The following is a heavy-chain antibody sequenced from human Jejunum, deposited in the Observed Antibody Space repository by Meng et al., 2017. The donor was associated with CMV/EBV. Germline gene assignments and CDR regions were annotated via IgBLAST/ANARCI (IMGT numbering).Heavy chain of an antibody. D-gene: IGHD3-10*01. CDR1: GGSVSIGNYY. V-gene: IGHV4-61*01. CDR2: IFLRGSA. Sequence: TVSGGSVSIGNYYWSWIRQPPGKRLEFIVYIFLRGSAHYNPSLKSRVTISVDTSKNQFSLNLTSVTAADTAVYYCARGDMVRGVVDYWGQGTLVTVSS. CDR3: ARGDMVRGVVDY. J-gene: IGHJ4*02.